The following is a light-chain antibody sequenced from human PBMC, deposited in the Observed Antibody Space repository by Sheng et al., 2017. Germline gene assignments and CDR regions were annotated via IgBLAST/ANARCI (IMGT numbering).Light chain of an antibody. J-gene: IGLJ2*01. V-gene: IGLV3-21*02. CDR1: NIGSKS. Sequence: SYVVTQPPSVSVAPGQTARITCGGNNIGSKSVHWYQQKPGQAPVLVVYDDYDRPSGIPERFSGSNYGNTATLTISRVEAGDEADYYCQVWDSSSDVVFGGGTKLTVL. CDR3: QVWDSSSDVV. CDR2: DDY.